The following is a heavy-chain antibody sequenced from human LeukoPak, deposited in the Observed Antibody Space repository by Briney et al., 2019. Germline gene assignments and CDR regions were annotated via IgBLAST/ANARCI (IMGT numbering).Heavy chain of an antibody. D-gene: IGHD2-15*01. CDR2: IGGDVRT. Sequence: VGSLRLSCEASGFTFSSNAMSWVRQAPGKGLEWVSGIGGDVRTHYADSVKGRFTISRDNSKNTMYLQMNSLRAEDTAVYYCAKDIIGWSFDYWGQGTLVTVSS. J-gene: IGHJ4*02. V-gene: IGHV3-23*01. CDR3: AKDIIGWSFDY. CDR1: GFTFSSNA.